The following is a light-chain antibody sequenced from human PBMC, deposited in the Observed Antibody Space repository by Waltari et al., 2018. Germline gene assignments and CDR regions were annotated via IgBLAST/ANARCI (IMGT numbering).Light chain of an antibody. J-gene: IGKJ1*01. CDR3: QQSYSTPWT. CDR2: AAS. V-gene: IGKV1-39*01. Sequence: DIQMTQSPSSLSASVGDRVTITCRASQSSSSYLNWYHHKPGKAPKLLIYAASSLQSGVPSRFSGSGSGTDFTLTISSLQPEDFATYYCQQSYSTPWTFGQGTKVEIK. CDR1: QSSSSY.